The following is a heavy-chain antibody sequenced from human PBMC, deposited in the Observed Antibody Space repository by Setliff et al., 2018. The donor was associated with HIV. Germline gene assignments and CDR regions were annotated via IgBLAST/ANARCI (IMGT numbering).Heavy chain of an antibody. D-gene: IGHD5-12*01. CDR1: GGSFSNYY. CDR3: ARGRVDIVVTDYLDV. Sequence: SETLSLTCAVYGGSFSNYYWSWIRQPPGEGLEWVGEINHSGSTNYNPSLKSRVTISVDPSKNQFSLKLSSVTAADTAMYYCARGRVDIVVTDYLDVWGKGTTVTVSS. J-gene: IGHJ6*03. V-gene: IGHV4-34*01. CDR2: INHSGST.